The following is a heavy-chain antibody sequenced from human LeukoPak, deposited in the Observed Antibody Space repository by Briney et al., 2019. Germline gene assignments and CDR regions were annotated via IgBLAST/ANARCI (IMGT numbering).Heavy chain of an antibody. CDR3: ARLMAPVGKRSTPFNY. CDR2: INPNSGGT. CDR1: GYTFTSYY. V-gene: IGHV1-2*02. J-gene: IGHJ4*02. D-gene: IGHD1-1*01. Sequence: ASVKVSCKAFGYTFTSYYMHWVRQAPGQGLEWMGWINPNSGGTNYAQKFQGRVAMTRDTSISTAYMELSSLRSDDTAIYYCARLMAPVGKRSTPFNYWGQGTLVTVSS.